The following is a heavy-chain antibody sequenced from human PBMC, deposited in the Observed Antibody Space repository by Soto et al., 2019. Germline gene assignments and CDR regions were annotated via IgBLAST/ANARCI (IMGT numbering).Heavy chain of an antibody. V-gene: IGHV3-23*01. J-gene: IGHJ4*02. Sequence: EVHLLGSGGGLVNLGGSLRLSCAASGFTFNNYAVSWARQTPGKGLEWVATISASGAYTFYADSVKGRFTIARDNSQNTLFLHMRSLRAGDTATYYCAKEVIAARPYYFDHWGQGTLVTLSS. CDR1: GFTFNNYA. CDR3: AKEVIAARPYYFDH. D-gene: IGHD6-6*01. CDR2: ISASGAYT.